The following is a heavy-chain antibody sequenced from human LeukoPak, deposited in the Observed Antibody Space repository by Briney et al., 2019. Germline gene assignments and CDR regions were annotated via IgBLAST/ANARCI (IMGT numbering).Heavy chain of an antibody. J-gene: IGHJ4*02. CDR1: GGSISSSNW. CDR2: IYHSGST. D-gene: IGHD5-18*01. CDR3: ARDDVDTPTFDY. V-gene: IGHV4-4*02. Sequence: PSGTLSLTCAVSGGSISSSNWWSWVRQPPGKGLEWIGEIYHSGSTNYNPSLKSRVTMSLNTSKNQYSLRLISVTAADTAVYYCARDDVDTPTFDYWGQGTLVTVSS.